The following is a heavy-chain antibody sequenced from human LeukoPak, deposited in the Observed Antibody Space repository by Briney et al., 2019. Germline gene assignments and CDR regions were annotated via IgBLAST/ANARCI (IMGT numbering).Heavy chain of an antibody. Sequence: AASVKVSCKASGYIFTDYYMHWVRQAPGQELGWMGRINPNSGGTNYAQKCQARVTMTRDTSISTAYMELSRLRSDDTAVYYCARVLGLAPFDYWGQGTVVTVSS. D-gene: IGHD3-16*01. CDR1: GYIFTDYY. CDR3: ARVLGLAPFDY. V-gene: IGHV1-2*06. J-gene: IGHJ4*02. CDR2: INPNSGGT.